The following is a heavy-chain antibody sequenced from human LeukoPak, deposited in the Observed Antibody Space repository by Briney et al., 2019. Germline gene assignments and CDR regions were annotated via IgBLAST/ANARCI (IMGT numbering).Heavy chain of an antibody. J-gene: IGHJ4*02. Sequence: GGSLRLSCAASGFTFSSYWMHWVRQAPGEGLVWVSRINNVDSGTSYADSVKGRFTISRDNSKNSLYLQMNSLRAEDTALYYCARGVPTGVDYFDYWGQGTLVTVSS. V-gene: IGHV3-74*01. D-gene: IGHD1-1*01. CDR1: GFTFSSYW. CDR2: INNVDSGT. CDR3: ARGVPTGVDYFDY.